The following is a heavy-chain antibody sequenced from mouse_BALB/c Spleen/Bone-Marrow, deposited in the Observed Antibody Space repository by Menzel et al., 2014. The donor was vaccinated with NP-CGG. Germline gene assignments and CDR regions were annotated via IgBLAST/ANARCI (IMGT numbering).Heavy chain of an antibody. Sequence: EVQLQQSGPGLVKPSQSLSLTCTVTGYSITSDYAWNWIRQFPGNKQEWMGYISYSGSTSYNPSLKSRISITRDTSKNQFFLQLNSVTTEDTATYYCSHWAYYYAMDYWGQGTSVTVSS. CDR3: SHWAYYYAMDY. D-gene: IGHD4-1*01. J-gene: IGHJ4*01. CDR1: GYSITSDYA. CDR2: ISYSGST. V-gene: IGHV3-2*02.